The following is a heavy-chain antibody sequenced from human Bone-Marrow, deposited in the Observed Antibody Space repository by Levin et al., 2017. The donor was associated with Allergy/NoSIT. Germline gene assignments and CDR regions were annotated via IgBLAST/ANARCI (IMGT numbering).Heavy chain of an antibody. CDR3: ARECGGGSCYSAFDI. D-gene: IGHD2-15*01. CDR1: GFTFSSYA. J-gene: IGHJ3*02. CDR2: ISYDGSNK. Sequence: PGGSLRLSCAASGFTFSSYAMHWVRQAPGKGLEWVAVISYDGSNKYYADSVKGRFTISRDNSKNTLYLQMNSLRAEDTAVYYCARECGGGSCYSAFDIWGQGTMVTVSS. V-gene: IGHV3-30-3*01.